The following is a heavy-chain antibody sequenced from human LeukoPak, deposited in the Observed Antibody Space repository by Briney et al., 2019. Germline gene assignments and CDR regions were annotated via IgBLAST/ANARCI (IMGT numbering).Heavy chain of an antibody. CDR1: GFTFSSYS. CDR2: ISSSSSYI. J-gene: IGHJ4*02. Sequence: GGSLRLSCAASGFTFSSYSMNWFRQAPGKGLEWVSSISSSSSYIYYADSVKGRFTISRDNAKNSLYLQMNSLSAEDTAVYYCARAYTGYDYVWGSYRPPLFDYWGQGTLVTVSS. V-gene: IGHV3-21*01. D-gene: IGHD3-16*02. CDR3: ARAYTGYDYVWGSYRPPLFDY.